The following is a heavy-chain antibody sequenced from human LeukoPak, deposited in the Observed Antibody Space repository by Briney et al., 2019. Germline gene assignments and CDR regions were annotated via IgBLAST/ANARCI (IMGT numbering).Heavy chain of an antibody. CDR2: IYHSGST. CDR3: ATKRTDAARTFDY. D-gene: IGHD1-14*01. Sequence: PSGTLSLTCAVSGGSISSNNWSSWVRQPPGKGLEWIGEIYHSGSTNYNPSLKSRVTISVDKSKNQFSLKLSSMSAADTAVYYCATKRTDAARTFDYWGQGTLVTVSS. J-gene: IGHJ4*02. CDR1: GGSISSNNW. V-gene: IGHV4-4*02.